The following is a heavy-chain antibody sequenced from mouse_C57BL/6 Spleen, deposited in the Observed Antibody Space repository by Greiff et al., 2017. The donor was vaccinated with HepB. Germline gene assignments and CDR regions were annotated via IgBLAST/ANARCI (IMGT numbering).Heavy chain of an antibody. J-gene: IGHJ4*01. D-gene: IGHD1-2*01. V-gene: IGHV1-50*01. CDR1: GYTFTSYW. CDR2: IDPSDSYT. Sequence: VQLQQPGAELVKPGASVKLSCKASGYTFTSYWMQWVNQRPGQGLEWIGEIDPSDSYTNYHQKFKGKATLTVDTSSSTAYMQLSSLTSEDSAVYYCERWLLYAMDYWGQGTSVTVSS. CDR3: ERWLLYAMDY.